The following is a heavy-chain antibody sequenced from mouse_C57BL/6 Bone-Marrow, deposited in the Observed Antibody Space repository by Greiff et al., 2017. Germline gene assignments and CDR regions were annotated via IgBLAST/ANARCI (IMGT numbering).Heavy chain of an antibody. D-gene: IGHD2-3*01. CDR1: GYTFTSYW. J-gene: IGHJ2*01. V-gene: IGHV1-64*01. CDR2: IHPNSGST. CDR3: ARWLLRRDYFDY. Sequence: VQLQQPGAELVKPGASVKLSCKASGYTFTSYWMHWVKQRPGQGLEWIGMIHPNSGSTNYNEKFKSKATLTVDKSSSTAYMQHSSLTAEESAVYYCARWLLRRDYFDYWGQGTTLTVSS.